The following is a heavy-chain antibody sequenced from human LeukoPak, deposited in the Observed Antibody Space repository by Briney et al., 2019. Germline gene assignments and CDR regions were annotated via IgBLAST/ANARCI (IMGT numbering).Heavy chain of an antibody. D-gene: IGHD3-3*01. V-gene: IGHV3-48*04. J-gene: IGHJ6*03. CDR2: ISGSSGTI. Sequence: PGGSLRLSCAGSGFSFSDYSMNWVRQAPGKGLEWVSDISGSSGTIYYADSVTGRFTISRDNAKNSLYLQMNSLRAEDTALYYCARGQGDFGSGHFYYDYMDVWGKGTTVTVSS. CDR3: ARGQGDFGSGHFYYDYMDV. CDR1: GFSFSDYS.